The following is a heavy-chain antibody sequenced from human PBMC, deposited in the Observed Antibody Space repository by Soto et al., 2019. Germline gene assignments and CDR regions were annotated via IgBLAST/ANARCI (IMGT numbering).Heavy chain of an antibody. J-gene: IGHJ6*02. CDR1: GFTFSSYW. CDR3: ARAGSYCSGGSCSFSYYYYGMDV. D-gene: IGHD2-15*01. CDR2: INSDGSST. V-gene: IGHV3-74*01. Sequence: GGSLRLSCAASGFTFSSYWMHWVRQAPGKGLVWVSRINSDGSSTSYADSVKGRFTISRDNAKNTLYLQMNSLRAEDTAVYYCARAGSYCSGGSCSFSYYYYGMDVWGQGTTVTVSS.